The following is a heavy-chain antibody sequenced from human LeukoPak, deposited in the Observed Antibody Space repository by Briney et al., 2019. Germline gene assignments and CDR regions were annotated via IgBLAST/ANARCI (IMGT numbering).Heavy chain of an antibody. J-gene: IGHJ6*03. V-gene: IGHV3-7*01. CDR1: GFTFSGFW. Sequence: PGGSLRLSCAASGFTFSGFWMSWVRQAPGKGLEWVANIKQDGSEIYYVDSVKGRFTISRDNSKNTLYLQMNSLRAEDTAVYYCAKDSQGSFSSTSCYFDYYYYYYYMDVWGKGTTVTVSS. CDR2: IKQDGSEI. CDR3: AKDSQGSFSSTSCYFDYYYYYYYMDV. D-gene: IGHD2-2*01.